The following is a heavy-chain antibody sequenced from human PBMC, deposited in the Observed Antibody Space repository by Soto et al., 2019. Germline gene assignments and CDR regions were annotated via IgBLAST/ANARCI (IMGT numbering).Heavy chain of an antibody. CDR3: ARPHCSGGSCSGWWFDP. J-gene: IGHJ5*02. D-gene: IGHD2-15*01. Sequence: PSETLSLTCTVSGGSISSGGYYWSWIRQHPGKGLEWIGYIYYSGSTNYNPSLKSRVTISVDTSKNQFSLKLSSVTAADTAVYYCARPHCSGGSCSGWWFDPWGQGTLVTVSS. V-gene: IGHV4-61*08. CDR1: GGSISSGGYY. CDR2: IYYSGST.